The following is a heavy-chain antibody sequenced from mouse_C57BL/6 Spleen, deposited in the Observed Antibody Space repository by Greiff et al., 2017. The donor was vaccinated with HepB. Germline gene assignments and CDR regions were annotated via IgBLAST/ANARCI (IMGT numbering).Heavy chain of an antibody. CDR1: GYTFTSYW. D-gene: IGHD1-1*01. V-gene: IGHV1-50*01. Sequence: QVHVKQPGAELVKPGASVKLSCKASGYTFTSYWMQWVKQRPGQGLEWIGEIDPSDSYTNYNQKFKGKATLTVDTSSSTAYMQLSSLTSEDSAVYYCARDYAWGQGTSVTVSS. J-gene: IGHJ4*01. CDR2: IDPSDSYT. CDR3: ARDYA.